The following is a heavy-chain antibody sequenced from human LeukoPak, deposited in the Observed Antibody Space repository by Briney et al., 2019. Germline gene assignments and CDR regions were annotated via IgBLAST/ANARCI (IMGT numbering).Heavy chain of an antibody. V-gene: IGHV1-46*01. Sequence: SSVKVSCKASGYTFTGYYMLWVRQAPGQGLEWMGIINPSGGSTSYAQKFQGRVTMTRDTSTSTVYMELSSLRPDDTAVYYCARDYCSGGSCYHLRYDFYDWGQGTLVTVSS. CDR1: GYTFTGYY. D-gene: IGHD2-15*01. CDR3: ARDYCSGGSCYHLRYDFYD. J-gene: IGHJ4*02. CDR2: INPSGGST.